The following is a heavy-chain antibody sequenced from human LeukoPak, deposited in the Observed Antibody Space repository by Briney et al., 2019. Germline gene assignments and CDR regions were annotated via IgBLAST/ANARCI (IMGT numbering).Heavy chain of an antibody. J-gene: IGHJ4*02. D-gene: IGHD3-16*01. Sequence: ASVKVSCKASGFVFTSYGFTWVRQAPGQGLEWMGWISVYNGNTNYAQKLQGRVTMTTDTSTSTAYMELRSLRSDDTAMYYCARTSLDYWGQGTLVTVSS. CDR2: ISVYNGNT. V-gene: IGHV1-18*01. CDR3: ARTSLDY. CDR1: GFVFTSYG.